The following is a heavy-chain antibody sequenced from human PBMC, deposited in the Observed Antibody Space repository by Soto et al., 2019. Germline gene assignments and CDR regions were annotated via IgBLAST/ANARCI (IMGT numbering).Heavy chain of an antibody. Sequence: PGGSLRLSCAASGFTFSSYAINWVRQAPGKGLEWVSVISGSGDSTYYADSVKGRFTISRDNSKNTLYLQMNSLRAEDTAVYYCARRGPGIYFDYWGQGTLVTVSS. CDR1: GFTFSSYA. V-gene: IGHV3-23*01. CDR2: ISGSGDST. D-gene: IGHD6-13*01. J-gene: IGHJ4*02. CDR3: ARRGPGIYFDY.